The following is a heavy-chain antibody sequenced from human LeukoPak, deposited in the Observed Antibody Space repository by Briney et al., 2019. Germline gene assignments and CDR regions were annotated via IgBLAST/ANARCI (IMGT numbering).Heavy chain of an antibody. CDR3: AREGYCSGGSCRLLYYYYYYTDV. Sequence: SETLSLTCTVSGYSISSGYYWGWIRQPPGKGLEWIGSIYHSGSTYYNPSLKSRVTISVDTSKNQFSLKLSSVTAADTAVYYCAREGYCSGGSCRLLYYYYYYTDVWGKGTTVTISS. CDR2: IYHSGST. CDR1: GYSISSGYY. D-gene: IGHD2-15*01. J-gene: IGHJ6*03. V-gene: IGHV4-38-2*02.